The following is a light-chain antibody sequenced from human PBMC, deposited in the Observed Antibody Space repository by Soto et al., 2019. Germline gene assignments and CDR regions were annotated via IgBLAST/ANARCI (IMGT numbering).Light chain of an antibody. V-gene: IGKV3-11*01. Sequence: EILMTQSPATLSVSPGERATLSCRASQSVSSNLAWYQQKPGQAPRLLIYDASNRATGIPARFSGSGSGTDFTLTISSLEPEDFAVYYCQQRSNWLYTFGQGTKLEIK. J-gene: IGKJ2*01. CDR1: QSVSSN. CDR2: DAS. CDR3: QQRSNWLYT.